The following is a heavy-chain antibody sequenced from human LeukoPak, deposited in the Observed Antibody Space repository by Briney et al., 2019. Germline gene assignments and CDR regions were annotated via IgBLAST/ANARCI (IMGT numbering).Heavy chain of an antibody. Sequence: SETLSLTCTVSGGSLSSYYWSWLRQPPGQGLEWIAYIYYTGSTDYNPSLKSRVTISGDMSKNQFSLNLNSVTAADTAIYYCARTPRRGGFDYWGQGILVTVSS. D-gene: IGHD3-10*01. CDR3: ARTPRRGGFDY. J-gene: IGHJ4*02. V-gene: IGHV4-59*01. CDR2: IYYTGST. CDR1: GGSLSSYY.